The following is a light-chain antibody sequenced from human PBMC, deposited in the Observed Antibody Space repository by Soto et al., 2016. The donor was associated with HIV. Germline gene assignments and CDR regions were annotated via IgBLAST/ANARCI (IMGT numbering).Light chain of an antibody. V-gene: IGKV1-5*03. CDR3: QQYNSYPWT. CDR2: KAS. J-gene: IGKJ1*01. CDR1: QSISTW. Sequence: DIQMTQSRSTLSASVGDRVTITCRASQSISTWLAWYQQKPGKAPKLLIYKASSLESGVPSRFSGSGSGTEFTLTISSLQPDDFATYYCQQYNSYPWTFGQGTRVEI.